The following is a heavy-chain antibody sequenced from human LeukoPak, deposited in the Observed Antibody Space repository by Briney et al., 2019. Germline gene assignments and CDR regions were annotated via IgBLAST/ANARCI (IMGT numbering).Heavy chain of an antibody. J-gene: IGHJ3*02. CDR3: ARDWEGPVTTVTTGHDGAFDI. CDR2: IYTSGST. V-gene: IGHV4-4*07. CDR1: GGSISSYY. D-gene: IGHD4-17*01. Sequence: SETLSLTCTVSGGSISSYYWSWIRQPAGKGLEWIGRIYTSGSTNYNPSLKSRVTMSVDTSKNQFSLKLSSVTAADTAVYYCARDWEGPVTTVTTGHDGAFDIWGQGTMVTVSS.